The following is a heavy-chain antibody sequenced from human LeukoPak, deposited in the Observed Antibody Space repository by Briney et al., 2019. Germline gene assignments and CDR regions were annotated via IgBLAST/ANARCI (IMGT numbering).Heavy chain of an antibody. J-gene: IGHJ4*02. CDR2: ISAYNGNT. D-gene: IGHD3-22*01. Sequence: ASVKVSCKASGYTFTSYYMHWVRQAPGQGLEWMGWISAYNGNTNYAQKLQGRVTMTTDTSTSTAYMELRSLRSDDTAVYYCAREHYYDSSLDYWGQGTLVTVSS. CDR3: AREHYYDSSLDY. CDR1: GYTFTSYY. V-gene: IGHV1-18*04.